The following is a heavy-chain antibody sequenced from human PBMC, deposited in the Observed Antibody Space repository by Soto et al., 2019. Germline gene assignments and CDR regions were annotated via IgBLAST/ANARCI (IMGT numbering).Heavy chain of an antibody. Sequence: QVQLVESGGGVVQPGKTLRLSCAGSGFTFSSYGMDWVRQAPGKGLEWVAVISYDGSNKYYADSVNGRFTISRDNSKNTLYLQMSSLRAGDTAVYYCAKDRMGAGVRGYFDYWGQGTLVTVSS. CDR1: GFTFSSYG. CDR2: ISYDGSNK. CDR3: AKDRMGAGVRGYFDY. J-gene: IGHJ4*02. V-gene: IGHV3-30*18. D-gene: IGHD3-10*01.